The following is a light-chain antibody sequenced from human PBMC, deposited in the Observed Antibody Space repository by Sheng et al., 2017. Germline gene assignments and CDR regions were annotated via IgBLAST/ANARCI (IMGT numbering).Light chain of an antibody. J-gene: IGKJ3*01. CDR2: DTS. CDR3: QQYGSSPRT. Sequence: EIVLTQSPGTLSLSPGERATLSCRASQSVSSSYLAWYQQKPGQAPRLLIYDTSNRATGIPARFSGSGSRTDFTLTISSLEPEDSAVYYCQQYGSSPRTFGPGPKWISN. V-gene: IGKV3-20*01. CDR1: QSVSSSY.